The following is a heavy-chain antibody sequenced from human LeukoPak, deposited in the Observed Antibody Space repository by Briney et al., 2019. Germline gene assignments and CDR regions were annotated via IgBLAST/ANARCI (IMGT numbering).Heavy chain of an antibody. CDR1: GGSISSSSYY. D-gene: IGHD3-22*01. CDR2: MYYSGST. CDR3: ATDRSQTSDSNGYYPDALNI. Sequence: PSETLSLTCTVSGGSISSSSYYWGWIRQPPGKGLEWIGSMYYSGSTYYNPSLKSRVTISADTSKNQFSLKLSSVTAADTAVYYCATDRSQTSDSNGYYPDALNIWGQGTMVTVSS. V-gene: IGHV4-39*02. J-gene: IGHJ3*02.